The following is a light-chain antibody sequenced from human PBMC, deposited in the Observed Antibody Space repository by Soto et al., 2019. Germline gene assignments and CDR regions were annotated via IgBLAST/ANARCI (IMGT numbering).Light chain of an antibody. Sequence: DIQMTQSPSSLSSSVGDRVTITCRASQNINNYLNWYQQKPGKAPKLMIYAASTLQRGVPSRFSGSGSGTEFTLTISRLQPEDFATYYCQQSYSSPRTFGQGTQVDIK. CDR2: AAS. V-gene: IGKV1-39*01. CDR3: QQSYSSPRT. CDR1: QNINNY. J-gene: IGKJ1*01.